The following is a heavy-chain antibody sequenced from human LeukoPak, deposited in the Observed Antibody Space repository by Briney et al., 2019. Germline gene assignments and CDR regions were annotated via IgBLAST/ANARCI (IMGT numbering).Heavy chain of an antibody. V-gene: IGHV4-34*01. Sequence: SETLSLTCAVYGGSFSGYYWSWIRQPPGKGLEWIGEINHSGSTNYNPSLKSRVTISVDTPKNQFSLKLSSVTAADTAVYYCAGGPLGNWFDPWGQGTLVTVSS. CDR1: GGSFSGYY. CDR2: INHSGST. CDR3: AGGPLGNWFDP. J-gene: IGHJ5*02.